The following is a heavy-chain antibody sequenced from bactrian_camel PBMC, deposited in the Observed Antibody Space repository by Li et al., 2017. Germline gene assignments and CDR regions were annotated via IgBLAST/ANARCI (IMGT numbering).Heavy chain of an antibody. CDR1: GNTFIAAC. CDR3: VQDSGWDSNIDCGRTWYQYNY. CDR2: IDRNGIS. V-gene: IGHV3S53*01. J-gene: IGHJ4*01. D-gene: IGHD6*01. Sequence: HVQLVESGGGSVQVGGSLRLSCVASGNTFIAACMGWFRQAPGKQRERVAGIDRNGISTYADPVKGRFTFSKDNAKNTLYLEMNSLEPEDTAMYYCVQDSGWDSNIDCGRTWYQYNYWGQGTQVTVS.